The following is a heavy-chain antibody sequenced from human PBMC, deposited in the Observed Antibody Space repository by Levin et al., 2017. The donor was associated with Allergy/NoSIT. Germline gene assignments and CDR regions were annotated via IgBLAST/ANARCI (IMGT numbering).Heavy chain of an antibody. V-gene: IGHV3-23*01. J-gene: IGHJ4*02. Sequence: PAGGSLRLSCAASGFTFSNYGMSWVRQAPGKGLEWVSTLSATGGGTYYADSVQGRFTISRDISKNTLHLQMNSLRAEDTAVYYCAKTRDWYYFDYWGQGTLVTVSS. CDR2: LSATGGGT. CDR3: AKTRDWYYFDY. CDR1: GFTFSNYG. D-gene: IGHD3-9*01.